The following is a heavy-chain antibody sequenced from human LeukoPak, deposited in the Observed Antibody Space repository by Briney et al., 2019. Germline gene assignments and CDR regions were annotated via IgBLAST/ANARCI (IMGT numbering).Heavy chain of an antibody. J-gene: IGHJ6*02. Sequence: PSETLSLTCTVSGYSISTGYYWGWIRQPPGKGLEWIGDFYHSGKTYYNPSLKSRLTISVDTSRNQFSLAVRSVTAADTAVYYCARDSGYDYGDYSTAYYYGMDVWGQGTTVTVSS. V-gene: IGHV4-38-2*02. CDR2: FYHSGKT. CDR1: GYSISTGYY. D-gene: IGHD4-17*01. CDR3: ARDSGYDYGDYSTAYYYGMDV.